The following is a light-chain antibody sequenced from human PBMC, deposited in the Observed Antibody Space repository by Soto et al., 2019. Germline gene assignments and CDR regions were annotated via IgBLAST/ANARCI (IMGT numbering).Light chain of an antibody. V-gene: IGKV3-15*01. Sequence: EIVMTQSPATLSVSPWERATLSCRASLSVSSNLAWYQQKPGQAPRLLIYGASTRATGIPASFSDSGSGTEFPLTISSLQSEDFAVYYCQQYNNWPLTFGQRTRLEIK. CDR1: LSVSSN. CDR2: GAS. CDR3: QQYNNWPLT. J-gene: IGKJ5*01.